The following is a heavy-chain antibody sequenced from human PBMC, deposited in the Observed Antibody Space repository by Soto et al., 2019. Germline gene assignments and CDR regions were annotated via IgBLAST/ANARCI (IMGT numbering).Heavy chain of an antibody. CDR1: GYTFTNYG. V-gene: IGHV1-18*01. D-gene: IGHD1-26*01. CDR3: AREVSGSYDY. Sequence: ASVKVSCKASGYTFTNYGFSWVRQAPGQGLEWLGWISAYNGNTNYAQKLQGRVTMTTDTSTSTAYMELRSLRSDDTAVYYCAREVSGSYDYWGQVTLVTAPQ. J-gene: IGHJ4*02. CDR2: ISAYNGNT.